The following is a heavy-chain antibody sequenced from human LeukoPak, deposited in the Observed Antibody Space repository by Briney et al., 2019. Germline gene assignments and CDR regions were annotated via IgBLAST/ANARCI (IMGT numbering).Heavy chain of an antibody. CDR1: GYTFTGYY. CDR2: ISAYNGNT. CDR3: ARGAYYYDSSGYYGGDY. Sequence: GASVKVSCKASGYTFTGYYIHWVRQAPGQGLEWMGWISAYNGNTNYAQKLQGRVTMTTDTSTSTAYMELRSLRSDDTAVYYCARGAYYYDSSGYYGGDYWGQGTLVTVSS. V-gene: IGHV1-18*04. J-gene: IGHJ4*02. D-gene: IGHD3-22*01.